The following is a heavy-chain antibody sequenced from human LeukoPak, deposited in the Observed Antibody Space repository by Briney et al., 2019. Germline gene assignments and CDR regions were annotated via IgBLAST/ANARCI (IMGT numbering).Heavy chain of an antibody. CDR1: GYSINSGYH. CDR3: ARDRLQLQS. Sequence: PSETLSLTCSVSGYSINSGYHWGWIRQPPGKGLEWIGYIYYTGNTNYNPSPKSRVTISVDTSKNQFSLKLSSVTAADTAVYYCARDRLQLQSWGQGTLVTVSS. D-gene: IGHD1-1*01. V-gene: IGHV4-61*01. CDR2: IYYTGNT. J-gene: IGHJ5*02.